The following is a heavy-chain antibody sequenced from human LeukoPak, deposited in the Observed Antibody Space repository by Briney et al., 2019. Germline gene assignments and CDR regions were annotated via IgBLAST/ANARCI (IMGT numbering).Heavy chain of an antibody. Sequence: SETLSLTCAVYGGSFSGYYWSWIRQPPGKGLELIGYVYHSGIANYNPSLKSRVTMSVDTSKTQISLTLTSSTAADTAVYYCARFRTGGYFDFWGQGTLVTVSS. V-gene: IGHV4-59*01. D-gene: IGHD3-10*01. CDR1: GGSFSGYY. CDR2: VYHSGIA. CDR3: ARFRTGGYFDF. J-gene: IGHJ4*02.